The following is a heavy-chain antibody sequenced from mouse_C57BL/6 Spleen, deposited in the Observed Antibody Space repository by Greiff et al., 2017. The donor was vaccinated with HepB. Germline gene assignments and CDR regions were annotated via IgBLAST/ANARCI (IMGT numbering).Heavy chain of an antibody. CDR3: TRRENDYDY. J-gene: IGHJ2*01. CDR1: GYTFTDYE. CDR2: IDPETGGT. V-gene: IGHV1-15*01. Sequence: QVQLQQSGAELVRPGASVTLSCKASGYTFTDYEMHWVKQTPVHGLEWIGAIDPETGGTAYNQKFKGKAILTADKSSSTAYMELRSLTSEDSAVYYSTRRENDYDYWGQGTTLTVSS. D-gene: IGHD2-4*01.